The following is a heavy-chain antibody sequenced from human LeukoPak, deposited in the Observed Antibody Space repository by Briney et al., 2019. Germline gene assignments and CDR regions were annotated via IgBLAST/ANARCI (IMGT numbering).Heavy chain of an antibody. V-gene: IGHV1-46*01. CDR3: ARGLIVVVPAAISYFDY. D-gene: IGHD2-2*01. CDR2: INPSGGST. J-gene: IGHJ4*02. Sequence: ASVKVSCKASGYTFTSYYMHWVRQAPGQGLEWMGIINPSGGSTSYAQKFQGRVTMTRDTSTSTVYMELSSLRSEDMAVYYCARGLIVVVPAAISYFDYWGQGTLVTVSS. CDR1: GYTFTSYY.